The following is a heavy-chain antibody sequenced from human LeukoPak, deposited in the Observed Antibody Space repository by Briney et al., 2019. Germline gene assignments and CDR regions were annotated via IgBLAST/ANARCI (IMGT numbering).Heavy chain of an antibody. CDR1: GFTFSSYW. D-gene: IGHD1-26*01. V-gene: IGHV3-7*01. J-gene: IGHJ2*01. CDR3: ARVVGAGYFDL. Sequence: GGSLRLYCAASGFTFSSYWMSWVRQAPGKGLEWVANINQDGCGKYYVDSVKGRFTISRDNAKNSLYLQMNSLRAEDTAVYYCARVVGAGYFDLWGRGTLVTVSS. CDR2: INQDGCGK.